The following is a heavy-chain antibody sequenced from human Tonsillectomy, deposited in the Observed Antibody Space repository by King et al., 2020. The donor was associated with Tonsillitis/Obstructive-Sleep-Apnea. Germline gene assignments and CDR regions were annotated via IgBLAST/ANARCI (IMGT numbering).Heavy chain of an antibody. CDR1: GFTFSDYY. J-gene: IGHJ4*02. Sequence: VQLEESGGGLVKPGGSLRLACAAYGFTFSDYYMSWIRQAPGKGLEWVSYISSSSSYTNYADSVKGRFTISRDNAKNSLYLQMNSLRAEDTAVYYCARDASSVTFDYWGQGTLVTVSS. D-gene: IGHD5/OR15-5a*01. V-gene: IGHV3-11*05. CDR3: ARDASSVTFDY. CDR2: ISSSSSYT.